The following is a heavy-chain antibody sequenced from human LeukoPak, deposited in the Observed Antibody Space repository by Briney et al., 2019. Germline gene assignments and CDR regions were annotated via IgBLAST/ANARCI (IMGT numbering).Heavy chain of an antibody. CDR3: AREDRYSSGWYAD. CDR2: INPNSGGT. V-gene: IGHV1-2*02. Sequence: GASVKVSCKASGYTFTGYYMYWVRQAPGQGLEWMGWINPNSGGTNYAQKFQGRVTMTRDTSISTAYMELSRLRSDDTAVYYCAREDRYSSGWYADWGQGTLVTVSS. D-gene: IGHD6-19*01. CDR1: GYTFTGYY. J-gene: IGHJ4*02.